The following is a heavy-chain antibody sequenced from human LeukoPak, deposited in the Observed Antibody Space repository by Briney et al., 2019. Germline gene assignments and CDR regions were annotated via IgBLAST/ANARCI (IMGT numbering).Heavy chain of an antibody. J-gene: IGHJ6*02. CDR3: VRAYYYDSSGYYPYYYYGMDV. CDR1: GGSISSGGYS. D-gene: IGHD3-22*01. Sequence: SETLSLTCTVSGGSISSGGYSWSWIRQPPGKGLEWIGYIYHSGTTYYNPSLKSRVTISVDKSKNQFSLKLSSVTAADTAVYYCVRAYYYDSSGYYPYYYYGMDVWGQGTTVTVSS. CDR2: IYHSGTT. V-gene: IGHV4-30-2*01.